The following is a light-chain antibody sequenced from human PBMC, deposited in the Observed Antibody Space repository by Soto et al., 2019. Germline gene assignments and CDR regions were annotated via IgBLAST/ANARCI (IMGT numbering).Light chain of an antibody. CDR2: DAS. CDR3: QQYDTYSMYT. Sequence: DIQMTQSPSTLSASVGDGVTITCRASQSIGTWLAWYQQKPGKAPKLLIYDASTLESGVPSRFSGSGSGTEFTLIISSLQPDDFATYYCQQYDTYSMYTFGQGTKVDIK. CDR1: QSIGTW. V-gene: IGKV1-5*01. J-gene: IGKJ2*01.